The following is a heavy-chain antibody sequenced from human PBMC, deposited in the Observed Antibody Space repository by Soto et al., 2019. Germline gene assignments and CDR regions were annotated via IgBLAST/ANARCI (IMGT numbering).Heavy chain of an antibody. CDR2: IIPIFGTA. V-gene: IGHV1-69*13. Sequence: ASVKVSCKASGGTFSSYAISWVRQAPGQGLEWMGGIIPIFGTANYAQKFQGRVTITADESTSTAYMELSSLRSEDTAVYYCARDPITMVRGAIYYYYYGMDVWGQGTTVTVSS. CDR3: ARDPITMVRGAIYYYYYGMDV. J-gene: IGHJ6*02. CDR1: GGTFSSYA. D-gene: IGHD3-10*01.